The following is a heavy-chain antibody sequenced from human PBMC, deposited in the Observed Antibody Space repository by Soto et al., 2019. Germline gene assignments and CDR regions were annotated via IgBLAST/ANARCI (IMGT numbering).Heavy chain of an antibody. Sequence: GASVKVSCKASGYTFTSYYMHWVRQAPGQGLEWMGIINPSGGSTSYAQKFQGRVTMTRDTSTSTVYMELSSLRSEDTAVYYCAREYLSYYGSGSYAPELERPLGWFDPWGQGTLVTVSS. CDR1: GYTFTSYY. V-gene: IGHV1-46*01. CDR3: AREYLSYYGSGSYAPELERPLGWFDP. J-gene: IGHJ5*02. CDR2: INPSGGST. D-gene: IGHD3-10*01.